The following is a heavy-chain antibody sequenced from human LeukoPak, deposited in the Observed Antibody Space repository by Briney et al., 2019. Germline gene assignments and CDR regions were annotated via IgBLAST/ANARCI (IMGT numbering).Heavy chain of an antibody. CDR3: ATDKGGSQDY. Sequence: GASVKVSCKASGYTFTDYYMHWVQQAPGKGLEWMGCVDPEDGETIYAEKFQGRVTITADTSTDTAYMELSSLRSEDTAVYYCATDKGGSQDYWGQGTLVTVSS. CDR1: GYTFTDYY. CDR2: VDPEDGET. D-gene: IGHD1-26*01. J-gene: IGHJ4*02. V-gene: IGHV1-69-2*01.